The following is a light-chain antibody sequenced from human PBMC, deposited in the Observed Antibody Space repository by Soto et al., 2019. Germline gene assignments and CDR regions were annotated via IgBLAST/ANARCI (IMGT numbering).Light chain of an antibody. V-gene: IGKV1-39*01. J-gene: IGKJ3*01. CDR1: QSISSY. Sequence: DIQMTQSPSSLSASVGDRVTITCRASQSISSYLNWYQQKPGKAPKHLIYAASSLQSGVPSRFSGSGSGTYFSLTISSLQPEDFATYYCQQSYNTLLFTFGPGTKVDIK. CDR2: AAS. CDR3: QQSYNTLLFT.